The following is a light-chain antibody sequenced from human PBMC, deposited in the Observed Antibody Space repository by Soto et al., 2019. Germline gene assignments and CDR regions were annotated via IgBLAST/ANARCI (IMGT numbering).Light chain of an antibody. CDR3: SSYTSSVTLV. V-gene: IGLV2-14*01. Sequence: QSALTQPASVSGSPGQSITISCTGTSSDVGGYNFVSWYQQHPGKAPKLMIYEVSNRPSGVSYRFSGSKSGNTASLTISGLQAEDEADYYCSSYTSSVTLVLGG. CDR1: SSDVGGYNF. CDR2: EVS. J-gene: IGLJ2*01.